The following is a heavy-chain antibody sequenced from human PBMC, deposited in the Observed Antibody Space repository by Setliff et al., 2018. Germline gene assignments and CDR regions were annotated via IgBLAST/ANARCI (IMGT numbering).Heavy chain of an antibody. V-gene: IGHV4-34*12. CDR1: GESSSGYY. CDR2: IMDGRDT. Sequence: PSETLSLTCAIYGESSSGYYWSWIRQSPGKTLEWIGEIMDGRDTVYNPSLNSRVTISVDTSKNQFSLRLSSVDASDTATYYCARHHGIVGYYGSRTYHYFDPWGRGTLVTVSS. J-gene: IGHJ5*02. CDR3: ARHHGIVGYYGSRTYHYFDP. D-gene: IGHD3-10*01.